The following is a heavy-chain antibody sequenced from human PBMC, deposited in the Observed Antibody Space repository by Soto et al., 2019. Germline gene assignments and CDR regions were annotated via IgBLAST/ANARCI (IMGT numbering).Heavy chain of an antibody. CDR3: AKEFYDFWSGYFSPGMDV. J-gene: IGHJ6*02. CDR1: GFTFSSYA. Sequence: GGSLRLSCAASGFTFSSYAMSWVRQAPGKGLEWVSAISGSGGSTYYADSVKGRFTISRDNSKNTLYLQMNSLRAEDTAVYYFAKEFYDFWSGYFSPGMDVWGQGTTVTVSS. D-gene: IGHD3-3*01. V-gene: IGHV3-23*01. CDR2: ISGSGGST.